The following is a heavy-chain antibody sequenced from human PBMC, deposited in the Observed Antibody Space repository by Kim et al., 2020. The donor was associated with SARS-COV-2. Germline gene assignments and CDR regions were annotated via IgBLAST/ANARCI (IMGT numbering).Heavy chain of an antibody. J-gene: IGHJ5*02. Sequence: ASVKVSCKASGYTFTNYFMHWVRQAPGQGLEWMGIINPSGGSTTYAQKFQGRVTMTRDTSTSTVYMELSSLRSEDTAVYYCAGSAYYYDSSGFSWFDPWGQGTLVTVSS. CDR3: AGSAYYYDSSGFSWFDP. CDR2: INPSGGST. CDR1: GYTFTNYF. V-gene: IGHV1-46*01. D-gene: IGHD3-22*01.